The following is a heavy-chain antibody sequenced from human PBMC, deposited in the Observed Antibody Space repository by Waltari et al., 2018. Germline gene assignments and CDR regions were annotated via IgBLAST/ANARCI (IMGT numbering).Heavy chain of an antibody. V-gene: IGHV3-7*01. D-gene: IGHD1-26*01. Sequence: EVQLVESGGGLVQPGGSLRLSCAASGFTFSSYWMSWVRQAPGKGLEWVANIKQDGSEKYYVDSVKGRFTISRDNAKNSLYLQMNSLRAEDTAVYYCARDIEVGATFAGDYWGQGTLVTVSS. CDR2: IKQDGSEK. CDR3: ARDIEVGATFAGDY. CDR1: GFTFSSYW. J-gene: IGHJ4*02.